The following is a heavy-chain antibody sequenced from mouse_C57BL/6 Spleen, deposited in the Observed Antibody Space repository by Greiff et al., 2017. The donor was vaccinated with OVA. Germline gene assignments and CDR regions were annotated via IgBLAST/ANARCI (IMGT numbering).Heavy chain of an antibody. V-gene: IGHV1-26*01. J-gene: IGHJ1*03. CDR3: ARSYYYGSSPYWYFDV. Sequence: EVQLQQSGPELVKPGASVKISCKASGYTFTDYYMNWVKQSHGKSLEWIGDINPNNGGTSYNQKFKGKATLTVDKSSSTAYMELRSLTSEDSAVYYCARSYYYGSSPYWYFDVWGTGTTVTVSS. CDR2: INPNNGGT. D-gene: IGHD1-1*01. CDR1: GYTFTDYY.